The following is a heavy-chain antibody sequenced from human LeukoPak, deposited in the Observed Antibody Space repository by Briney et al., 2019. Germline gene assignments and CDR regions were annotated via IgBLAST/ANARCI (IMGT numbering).Heavy chain of an antibody. CDR1: GFTFDDYG. V-gene: IGHV3-23*01. CDR3: GKDPVGAISGAIDY. D-gene: IGHD1-26*01. J-gene: IGHJ4*02. Sequence: GGSLRLSCAASGFTFDDYGMSWVRQAPGKGLEWVSAISDSGGSTCYADSVKGRFTISRDNSKNTLYLQMNSLRAEDTAVYYCGKDPVGAISGAIDYWGQGTLVTVSS. CDR2: ISDSGGST.